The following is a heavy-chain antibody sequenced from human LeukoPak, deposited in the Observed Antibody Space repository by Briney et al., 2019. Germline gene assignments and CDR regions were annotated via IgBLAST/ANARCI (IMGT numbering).Heavy chain of an antibody. CDR2: IGGSDNTM. Sequence: GGSLRLSCEASGFTFSAYQMSWIRQAPGKGLEWVSYIGGSDNTMSYADPVKGRFTISRDNAKSSLYLQMNSLRAEDTAVYYCARDIQYIGSTYYFDLWGQGTLVTVSS. D-gene: IGHD1-26*01. V-gene: IGHV3-11*01. J-gene: IGHJ4*02. CDR3: ARDIQYIGSTYYFDL. CDR1: GFTFSAYQ.